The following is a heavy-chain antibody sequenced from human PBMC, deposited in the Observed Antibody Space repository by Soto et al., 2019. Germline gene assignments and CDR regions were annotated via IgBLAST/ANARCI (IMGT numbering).Heavy chain of an antibody. CDR2: IYHSGST. CDR3: ARGGIAAGFDY. Sequence: TLSLTCAVSGGSISRGGDSWSWLRQPPGKGLEWIGYIYHSGSTYYNPSLKSRVTISVDRSKNQFSLKLSSVTAADTAVYYCARGGIAAGFDYWGQGTLVTFAS. J-gene: IGHJ4*02. D-gene: IGHD6-13*01. CDR1: GGSISRGGDS. V-gene: IGHV4-30-2*01.